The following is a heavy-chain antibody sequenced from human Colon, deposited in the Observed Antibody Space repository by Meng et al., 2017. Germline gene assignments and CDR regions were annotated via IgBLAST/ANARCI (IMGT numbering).Heavy chain of an antibody. J-gene: IGHJ4*02. CDR2: INEDGIVT. CDR1: GFTFSSYW. D-gene: IGHD4-17*01. V-gene: IGHV3-74*01. CDR3: ARINYAEDS. Sequence: AESGGALCRPGGSLRLSCAASGFTFSSYWMHWVRQVPGKGLVWVSRINEDGIVTNYADSVKGRFTVSRDNAKNTLYLQMNSLRVEDTAVYYCARINYAEDSWGQGTLVTVSS.